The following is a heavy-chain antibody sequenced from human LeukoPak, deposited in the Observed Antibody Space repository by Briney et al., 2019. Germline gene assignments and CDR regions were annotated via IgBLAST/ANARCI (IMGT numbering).Heavy chain of an antibody. CDR2: IRNKANSYTT. D-gene: IGHD1-26*01. J-gene: IGHJ5*02. CDR3: SRESGPYCPFGH. CDR1: GFTFSDHY. Sequence: GGSLRLSCAASGFTFSDHYMDWVRQAPGKGLEWVGRIRNKANSYTTEYAASVRGRFTISRDDSKNSLYLQMNSLKSEDTAVYYCSRESGPYCPFGHWGQGTLVAVTS. V-gene: IGHV3-72*01.